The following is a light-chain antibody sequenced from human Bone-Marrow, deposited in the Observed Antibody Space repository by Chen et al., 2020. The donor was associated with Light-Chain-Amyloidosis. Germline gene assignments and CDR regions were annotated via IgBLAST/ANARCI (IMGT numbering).Light chain of an antibody. CDR1: QNIDTY. CDR3: QEFKSHDMCN. J-gene: IGKJ2*04. CDR2: QAS. Sequence: DIQMTQSPSTLSASVGDRVTITCRASQNIDTYLAWYQHKPGKAPKLLIYQASSLESGVPLRFSGSGSGTEFTRTISSLQPDDFATYFCQEFKSHDMCNFGQGTKLEIK. V-gene: IGKV1-5*03.